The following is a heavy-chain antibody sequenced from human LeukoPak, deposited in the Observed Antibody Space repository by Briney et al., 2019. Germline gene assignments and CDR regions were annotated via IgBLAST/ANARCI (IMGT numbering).Heavy chain of an antibody. V-gene: IGHV1-2*02. D-gene: IGHD6-25*01. J-gene: IGHJ4*02. Sequence: ASVKVSCKTSGYTFTGYYMHWVRQAPGQGLEWMGWINPDSGDTNSAQKLQGRVTVTRDTSISTAYMELSRLRFDDTAVYYCAKGGIGGPPDYCGQGTPVTVSS. CDR3: AKGGIGGPPDY. CDR1: GYTFTGYY. CDR2: INPDSGDT.